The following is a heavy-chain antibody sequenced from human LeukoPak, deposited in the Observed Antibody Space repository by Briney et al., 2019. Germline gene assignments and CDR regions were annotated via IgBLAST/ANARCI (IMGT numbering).Heavy chain of an antibody. CDR2: ISGSGGST. J-gene: IGHJ4*02. V-gene: IGHV3-23*01. D-gene: IGHD2-2*01. CDR1: GFTFSSYG. CDR3: AKPKPVVVPAAQFDY. Sequence: GGSLRLSCAASGFTFSSYGMSWVRQAPGKGLEWVSGISGSGGSTYYADSVKGRFTISRDNSKNTLYLQMNSLRAEDTAVYYCAKPKPVVVPAAQFDYWGQGTLVTVSS.